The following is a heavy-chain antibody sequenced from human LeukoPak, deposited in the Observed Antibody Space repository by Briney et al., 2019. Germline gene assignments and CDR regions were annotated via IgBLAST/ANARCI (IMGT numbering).Heavy chain of an antibody. CDR2: IYNIGST. CDR1: GDSISRYY. D-gene: IGHD3-10*01. J-gene: IGHJ4*02. Sequence: SETLSLTCTVPGDSISRYYWSWIRQPPGKGLEWIGYIYNIGSTNYNPSLKSRVTISVDMSKNQISLRMSSVTAADTAVYYCARADPVYGSGSWTWFDYWGQGTLVTVSS. CDR3: ARADPVYGSGSWTWFDY. V-gene: IGHV4-59*01.